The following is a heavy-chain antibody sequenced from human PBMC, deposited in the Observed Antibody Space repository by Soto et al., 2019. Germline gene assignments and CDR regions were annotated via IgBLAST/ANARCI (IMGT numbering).Heavy chain of an antibody. Sequence: QVQLQESGPGLVKPSQTLSLTCTVSGGSISSGDYYWSWIRQPPGKGLEWIGYIYHSGSTYYNPSLKSRVTISVDTSKXXXSLXXXSVXXAXXXXXXXARERPDGARLDPWGQGTLVTVSS. D-gene: IGHD6-6*01. CDR1: GGSISSGDYY. V-gene: IGHV4-30-4*01. J-gene: IGHJ5*02. CDR2: IYHSGST. CDR3: ARERPDGARLDP.